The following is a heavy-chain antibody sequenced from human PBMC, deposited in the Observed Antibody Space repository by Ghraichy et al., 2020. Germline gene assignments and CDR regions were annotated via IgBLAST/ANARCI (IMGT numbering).Heavy chain of an antibody. CDR1: GGTFSSYA. CDR3: ARVKMTYYYDSSGYYDFDY. D-gene: IGHD3-22*01. V-gene: IGHV1-69*13. Sequence: SVKVSCKASGGTFSSYAISWVRQAPGQGLEWMGGIIPIFGTANYAQKFQGRVTITADESTSTAYMELSSLRSEDTAVYYCARVKMTYYYDSSGYYDFDYWGQGTLVTVSS. CDR2: IIPIFGTA. J-gene: IGHJ4*02.